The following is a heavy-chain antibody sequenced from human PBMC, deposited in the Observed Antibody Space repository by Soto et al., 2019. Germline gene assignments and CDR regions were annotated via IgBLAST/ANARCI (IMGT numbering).Heavy chain of an antibody. Sequence: QVQLQESGPGLVKPSGTLSLTCAVSGGSISSSNLWTWVRQPPGKGLEWIGEIYHTGTTNYNPSPKSRVTISVDKSKTHFSLKLSSVTAADTAVYYCARSPRSISAGGIDYWGQGILVTVSS. D-gene: IGHD6-13*01. CDR3: ARSPRSISAGGIDY. J-gene: IGHJ4*02. V-gene: IGHV4-4*02. CDR2: IYHTGTT. CDR1: GGSISSSNL.